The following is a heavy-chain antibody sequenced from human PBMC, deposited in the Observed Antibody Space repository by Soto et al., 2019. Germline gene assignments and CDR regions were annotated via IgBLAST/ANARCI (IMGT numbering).Heavy chain of an antibody. V-gene: IGHV1-2*04. J-gene: IGHJ3*02. D-gene: IGHD3-16*01. CDR1: GYTFTGYY. Sequence: ASVKVSCKASGYTFTGYYMHWVRQAPGQGLEWMGWINPNSGGTNYAQKFQGWVTMTRDTSISTAYMELSRLRSDDTAVYYCAREKGLHLGELSFDIWGQGTMVTVSS. CDR2: INPNSGGT. CDR3: AREKGLHLGELSFDI.